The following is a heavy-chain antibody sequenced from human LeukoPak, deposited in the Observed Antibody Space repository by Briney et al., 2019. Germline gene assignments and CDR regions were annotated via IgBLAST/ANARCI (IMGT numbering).Heavy chain of an antibody. Sequence: GGSLRLSCAASGFTFSSYSINWVRQAPGKGLEWLSAISISGDDTYYADSVKGRFTISRDNSKNTLYLQMNSLSADDTAMYYCANEIRPNDYWGQGTLVTVSS. CDR2: ISISGDDT. D-gene: IGHD4-17*01. J-gene: IGHJ4*02. CDR1: GFTFSSYS. CDR3: ANEIRPNDY. V-gene: IGHV3-23*01.